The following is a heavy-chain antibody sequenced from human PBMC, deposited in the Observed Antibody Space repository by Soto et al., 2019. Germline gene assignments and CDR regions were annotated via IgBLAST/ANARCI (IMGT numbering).Heavy chain of an antibody. J-gene: IGHJ6*02. CDR1: GFTFSSYW. Sequence: GGSLRLSCAASGFTFSSYWMSWVRQAPGKGLEWVANIKQDGSGKYYVDSVKGRFTISRDNAKNSLYLQMNSLRAEDTAVYYCARFYYDSSGYLPSPYYYYYGMDVRGQGTTVTVSS. CDR2: IKQDGSGK. D-gene: IGHD3-22*01. V-gene: IGHV3-7*04. CDR3: ARFYYDSSGYLPSPYYYYYGMDV.